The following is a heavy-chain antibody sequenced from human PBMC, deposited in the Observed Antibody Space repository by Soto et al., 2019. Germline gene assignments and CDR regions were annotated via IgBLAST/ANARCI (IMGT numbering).Heavy chain of an antibody. D-gene: IGHD2-2*01. CDR3: AHTILVPGAIGFDY. Sequence: QITLKESGPTLVKPTETLTLTCTFSGFSLSTGGVGVGWISQPPGKALEWLALIYWDDEKRYSPSLKSRLTVTKDTSKNQVVLTMTNVDPVDTATYYCAHTILVPGAIGFDYWGQGTLVTVSS. CDR1: GFSLSTGGVG. V-gene: IGHV2-5*02. J-gene: IGHJ4*02. CDR2: IYWDDEK.